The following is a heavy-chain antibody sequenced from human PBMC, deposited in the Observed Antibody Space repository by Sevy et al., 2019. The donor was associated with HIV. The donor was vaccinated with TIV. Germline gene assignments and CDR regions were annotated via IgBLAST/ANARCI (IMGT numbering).Heavy chain of an antibody. CDR2: INSDGSST. CDR3: ARPPYYYDSSGFAQ. D-gene: IGHD3-22*01. CDR1: GVTFSSYW. Sequence: GGSLRLSCAASGVTFSSYWMHWVRQAPGKGLVWVSRINSDGSSTGYADSVKGRFTISRDNAKNTLYLQMKSLRAEDTAVYYCARPPYYYDSSGFAQWGQGTLVTVSS. J-gene: IGHJ4*02. V-gene: IGHV3-74*01.